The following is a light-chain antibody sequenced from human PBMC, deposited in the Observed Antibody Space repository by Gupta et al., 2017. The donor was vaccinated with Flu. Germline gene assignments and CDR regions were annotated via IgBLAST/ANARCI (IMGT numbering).Light chain of an antibody. CDR1: SSNIGNNY. J-gene: IGLJ3*02. CDR3: GTWDGSLTAGV. V-gene: IGLV1-51*01. Sequence: QSVLTQPPSVSAAPGQKVTISCSGSSSNIGNNYVSWYQQLPGTAPKLLIYDNNKRPSGIPDRFSGSKSGTSATLGITGPQTGDEADYYCGTWDGSLTAGVFGGGTSLTVL. CDR2: DNN.